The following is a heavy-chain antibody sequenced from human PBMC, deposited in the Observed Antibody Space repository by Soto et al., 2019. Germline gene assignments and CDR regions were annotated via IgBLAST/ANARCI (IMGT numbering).Heavy chain of an antibody. V-gene: IGHV4-4*02. J-gene: IGHJ4*02. D-gene: IGHD2-2*03. CDR2: IYHSGST. CDR3: ASARFGYCSSTSCYLLDY. Sequence: QVQLQESGPGLVKPSGTLSLTCAVSGGSISSSNWWSWVRQPPGKGLEWIGEIYHSGSTNYNPSLRFRAAIAVDKAKTHFSLTPRSVTAADTAVYYCASARFGYCSSTSCYLLDYWGQGTLVTVSS. CDR1: GGSISSSNW.